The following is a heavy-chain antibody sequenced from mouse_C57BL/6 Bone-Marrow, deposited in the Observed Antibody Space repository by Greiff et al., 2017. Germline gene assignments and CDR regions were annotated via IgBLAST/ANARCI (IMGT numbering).Heavy chain of an antibody. V-gene: IGHV1-26*01. J-gene: IGHJ2*01. Sequence: EVQLLESGPELVKPGASVKISCKASGYTFTDYYMNWVKQSHGKSLEWIGDIYPKNGGTSYNQKFKGKATLTVDKSSSTAYMELRSLTSEDSASYYFARDSYDYWGQGTTLTVSS. CDR3: ARDSYDY. CDR2: IYPKNGGT. CDR1: GYTFTDYY.